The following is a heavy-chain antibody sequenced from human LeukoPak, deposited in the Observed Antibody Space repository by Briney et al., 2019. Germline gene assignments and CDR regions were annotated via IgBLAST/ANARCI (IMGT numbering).Heavy chain of an antibody. J-gene: IGHJ6*03. CDR2: MNPNSGNT. Sequence: ASVKVSCKASGYTFTSYDINWVRQATGQGLEWMGWMNPNSGNTGYARKFQGRVTMTRNTSISTAYMELSSLRSEDTAVYYCARLRTYSYYMDVWGKGTTVTVSS. D-gene: IGHD4-11*01. CDR3: ARLRTYSYYMDV. V-gene: IGHV1-8*01. CDR1: GYTFTSYD.